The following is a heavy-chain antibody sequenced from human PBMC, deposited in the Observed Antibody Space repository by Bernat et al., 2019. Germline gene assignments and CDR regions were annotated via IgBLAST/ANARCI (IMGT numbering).Heavy chain of an antibody. D-gene: IGHD6-6*01. J-gene: IGHJ2*01. Sequence: EVQLVESGGGLIQPGGSLRLSCAASGFTVSSNYMSWVRQTPGKGLEWVSVIYTGGTTFYADSVQGRFTISSDLSKNTLYLQMNNLRADDTALYYCAREEYTSSSRHWYFDLWGRGTLVTVSS. CDR3: AREEYTSSSRHWYFDL. CDR1: GFTVSSNY. V-gene: IGHV3-53*01. CDR2: IYTGGTT.